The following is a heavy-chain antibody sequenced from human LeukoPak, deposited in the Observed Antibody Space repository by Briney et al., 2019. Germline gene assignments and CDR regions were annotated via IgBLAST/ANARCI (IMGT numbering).Heavy chain of an antibody. CDR1: GGSISSSSYY. J-gene: IGHJ6*02. V-gene: IGHV4-39*01. Sequence: SETLSLTCTVSGGSISSSSYYWGWIRQPPGKGLEWIGSIYYSGSTYYNPSLKSRVTISVDTSKNQFSLKLSSVTAADTAVYYCAGWEGIDHYGMDVWGQGTTVTVSS. CDR2: IYYSGST. D-gene: IGHD2-15*01. CDR3: AGWEGIDHYGMDV.